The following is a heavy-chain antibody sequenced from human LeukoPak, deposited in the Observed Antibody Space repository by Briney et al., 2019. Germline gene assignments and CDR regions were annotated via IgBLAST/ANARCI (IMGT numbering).Heavy chain of an antibody. D-gene: IGHD5-24*01. V-gene: IGHV4-31*03. CDR1: GGSISSGGYY. J-gene: IGHJ1*01. CDR2: IYYSGST. CDR3: ARMDRDGYNWDFQH. Sequence: PSQTLSLTCTVSGGSISSGGYYWSWIRQHPGKGLEWIGYIYYSGSTYYNPSLKSRVIISVDTSKNQFSLKLSSVTAADTAVYYCARMDRDGYNWDFQHWGQGTLVTVSS.